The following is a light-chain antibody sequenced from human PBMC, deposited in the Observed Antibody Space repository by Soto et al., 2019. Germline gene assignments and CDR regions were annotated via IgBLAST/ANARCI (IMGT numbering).Light chain of an antibody. CDR2: AAS. CDR1: QGISTY. CDR3: QQSYTTTWT. V-gene: IGKV1-39*01. Sequence: DIQMSQSPSSLSASLGDSVTIXXRASQGISTYLNWYRQKPGKAPKLXIYAASSLQSGVPSRFSGSGSETDFTLTISSLQPEDFATYSCQQSYTTTWTFGQGTKVDIK. J-gene: IGKJ1*01.